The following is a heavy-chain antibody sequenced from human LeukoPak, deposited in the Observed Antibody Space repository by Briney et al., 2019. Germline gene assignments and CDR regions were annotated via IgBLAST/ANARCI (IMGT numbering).Heavy chain of an antibody. CDR2: ISYEGSNK. D-gene: IGHD2-2*01. Sequence: GRSLRLSCAASGFTFSSYAMHWVRQAPGKGLEWVAVISYEGSNKYYADSVKGRFTISRDNSKNTLYLQMNSLRAEDTAVYYCARDGEAYCSSTSCPYYFDYWGQGTLVTVSS. CDR3: ARDGEAYCSSTSCPYYFDY. V-gene: IGHV3-30*04. J-gene: IGHJ4*02. CDR1: GFTFSSYA.